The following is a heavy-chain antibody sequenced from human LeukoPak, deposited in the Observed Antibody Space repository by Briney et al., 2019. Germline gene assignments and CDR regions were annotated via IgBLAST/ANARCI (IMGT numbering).Heavy chain of an antibody. CDR3: AKSRYYYYDRGEYYFDY. V-gene: IGHV3-23*01. CDR1: GFTFSSYG. J-gene: IGHJ4*02. Sequence: PGGSLRLSCAASGFTFSSYGMSWVRQAPGKGLEWVSSISGSGAVTNYADSVKGRFTISRANSKNTLYLQMNSLRVEDTAVFYCAKSRYYYYDRGEYYFDYWGQGVLVTVSS. D-gene: IGHD3-22*01. CDR2: ISGSGAVT.